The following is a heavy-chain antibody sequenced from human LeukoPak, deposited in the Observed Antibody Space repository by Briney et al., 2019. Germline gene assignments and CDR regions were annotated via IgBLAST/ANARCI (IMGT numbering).Heavy chain of an antibody. J-gene: IGHJ4*02. CDR3: AKAIGLRRPLDY. CDR1: GFTFDDYA. Sequence: GGSLRLSCAASGFTFDDYAMHCLRQAPGKALEWVSGISWNSRSIGYADSVKGRFTISRDNAKNSLYLQMNSLRAEDMALYYCAKAIGLRRPLDYWGQGTLVTVSS. V-gene: IGHV3-9*03. CDR2: ISWNSRSI. D-gene: IGHD5-18*01.